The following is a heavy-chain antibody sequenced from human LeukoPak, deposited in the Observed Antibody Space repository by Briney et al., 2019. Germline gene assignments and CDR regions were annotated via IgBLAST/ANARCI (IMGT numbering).Heavy chain of an antibody. CDR2: IYTGGST. Sequence: PGGSLRLSCAASGLTVSSNYMSWVRQAPGKGLEWVSVIYTGGSTYYADSVKGRFTISRDNSKNTLYLQMNSLRAEDTAVYYCARDIATTGRLFDYWGQGTLVTVSS. J-gene: IGHJ4*02. D-gene: IGHD6-13*01. V-gene: IGHV3-53*01. CDR3: ARDIATTGRLFDY. CDR1: GLTVSSNY.